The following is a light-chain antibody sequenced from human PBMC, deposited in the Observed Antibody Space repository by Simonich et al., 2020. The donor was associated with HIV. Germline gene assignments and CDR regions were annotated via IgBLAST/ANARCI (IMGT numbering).Light chain of an antibody. CDR1: QSVLYSSNIKNY. CDR3: QQYYRTPLT. V-gene: IGKV4-1*01. J-gene: IGKJ4*01. Sequence: DIVMTQSPDSLAVSLGERATINCKSSQSVLYSSNIKNYLAWYQQKPGQPPKLLIYWASARESGVPDRISGSGSGTDFTLTISSLQTEDVAVYYCQQYYRTPLTFGGGTKVEIK. CDR2: WAS.